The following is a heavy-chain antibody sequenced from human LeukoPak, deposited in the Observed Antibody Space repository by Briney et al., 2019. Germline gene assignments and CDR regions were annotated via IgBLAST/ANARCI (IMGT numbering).Heavy chain of an antibody. J-gene: IGHJ4*02. D-gene: IGHD5-24*01. CDR3: ARAGMTTIEIDY. V-gene: IGHV4-59*01. Sequence: PSETLSLTCTVSGGSISGYYWSWIRQPPGKGLEWIGYIYYSGSTNYNPSLKSRVTISVDTSKNQIALKLNSVTAADTAVYYCARAGMTTIEIDYWGQGTLVTVSS. CDR1: GGSISGYY. CDR2: IYYSGST.